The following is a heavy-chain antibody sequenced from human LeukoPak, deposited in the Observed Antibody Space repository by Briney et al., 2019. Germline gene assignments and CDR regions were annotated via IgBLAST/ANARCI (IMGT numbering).Heavy chain of an antibody. Sequence: GGSLRLSCAASGFTFSSYSMNWVRQAPGKGLEWVSYISSSSSTIYYADSVKGRFTISRDSAKNSLYLQKNSLRDEDTAVYYCARVGSSSSPIRFDYWGQGTLVTVSS. CDR2: ISSSSSTI. J-gene: IGHJ4*02. V-gene: IGHV3-48*02. CDR3: ARVGSSSSPIRFDY. D-gene: IGHD6-13*01. CDR1: GFTFSSYS.